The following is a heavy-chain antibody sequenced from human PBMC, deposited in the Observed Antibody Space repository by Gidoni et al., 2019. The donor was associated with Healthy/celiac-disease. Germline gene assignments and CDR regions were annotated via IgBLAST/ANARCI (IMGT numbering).Heavy chain of an antibody. Sequence: EVQLVASGGGLVQPGGSLRLSCAASGFPFSSYSLKWVRPAPGKGLEWVSYISSSSSTIYYADSVKGRFTISRDNAKNSLYLQMNSLRDEDTAVYYCARWDIVVVPAAIGGVNYYYYGMDVWGQGTTVTVSS. CDR2: ISSSSSTI. D-gene: IGHD2-2*02. CDR3: ARWDIVVVPAAIGGVNYYYYGMDV. V-gene: IGHV3-48*02. J-gene: IGHJ6*02. CDR1: GFPFSSYS.